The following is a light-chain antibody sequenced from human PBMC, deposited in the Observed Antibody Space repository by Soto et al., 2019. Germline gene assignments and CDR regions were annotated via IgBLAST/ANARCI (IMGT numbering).Light chain of an antibody. CDR1: SSDVGSYNL. CDR2: EVS. CDR3: CSYAGSSYV. J-gene: IGLJ1*01. V-gene: IGLV2-23*02. Sequence: QSVLTQPASVSGSPGQLITISCTGTSSDVGSYNLVSWYQQHPGKAPKLMIYEVSKRPSGVSNRFSGSKSGNTASLTISGLQAEDESDYYCCSYAGSSYVFGTGTKVTVL.